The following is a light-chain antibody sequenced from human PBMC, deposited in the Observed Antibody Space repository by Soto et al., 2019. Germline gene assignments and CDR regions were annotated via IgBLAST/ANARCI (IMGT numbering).Light chain of an antibody. CDR2: EVT. V-gene: IGLV2-14*01. Sequence: QSALTQPASVSGSPGQSITISCTGTSNDVGGFDYVSWYQQYPGRAPKLMIYEVTDRPSGISTRFSGSKSGNTASLTISGLQTEDEADYYCISYSSSGPHVVLGGGTKLTVL. CDR3: ISYSSSGPHVV. CDR1: SNDVGGFDY. J-gene: IGLJ2*01.